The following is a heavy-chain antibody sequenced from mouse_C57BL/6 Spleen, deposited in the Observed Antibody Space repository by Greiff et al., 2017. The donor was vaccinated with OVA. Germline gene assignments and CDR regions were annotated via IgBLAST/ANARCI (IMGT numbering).Heavy chain of an antibody. CDR2: INPNNGGT. Sequence: VQLQQSGPELVKPGASVKIPCKASGYKFTDYNMDWVKQSHGKSLEWIGDINPNNGGTIYTQKFKGKATMTVDKSSSTAYMELRSLTSEDTSVAYCAILDYRSCFAYWGQGTLVTVSA. D-gene: IGHD2-14*01. J-gene: IGHJ3*01. CDR3: AILDYRSCFAY. V-gene: IGHV1-18*01. CDR1: GYKFTDYN.